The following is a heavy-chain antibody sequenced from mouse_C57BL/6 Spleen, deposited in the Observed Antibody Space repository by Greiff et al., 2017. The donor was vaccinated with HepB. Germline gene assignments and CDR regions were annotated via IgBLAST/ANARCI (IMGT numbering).Heavy chain of an antibody. CDR2: INPSNGGT. CDR1: GYTFTSYW. J-gene: IGHJ2*01. CDR3: ARPFYYGSTYFGY. D-gene: IGHD1-1*01. Sequence: QVQLQQPGTELVKPGASVKLSCKASGYTFTSYWMHWVKQRPGQGLEWIGNINPSNGGTNYNEKFKSKATLTVDKSSSTAYMQLSSLTSGDSAVYYCARPFYYGSTYFGYWGQGTTLAVSS. V-gene: IGHV1-53*01.